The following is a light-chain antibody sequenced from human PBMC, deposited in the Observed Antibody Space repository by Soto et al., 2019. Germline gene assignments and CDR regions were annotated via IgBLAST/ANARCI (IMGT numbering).Light chain of an antibody. V-gene: IGKV1-5*01. CDR1: QSISSW. CDR2: DAS. CDR3: QQYNSYSLT. J-gene: IGKJ5*01. Sequence: DIQMTQSPCTLSSSLGDRVTITCRASQSISSWLSWYQQKPGNPPKLLIYDASSLESGVPSRFSGSGSGTEFTLTISSLQPDDFATYYCQQYNSYSLTFGQGTRLEIK.